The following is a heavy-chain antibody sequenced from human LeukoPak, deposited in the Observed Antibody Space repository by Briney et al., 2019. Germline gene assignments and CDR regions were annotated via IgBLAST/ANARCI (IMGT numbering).Heavy chain of an antibody. V-gene: IGHV3-23*01. CDR3: AKGAYDYVEIGYFDY. J-gene: IGHJ4*02. D-gene: IGHD5-12*01. Sequence: PGGSLRLSCAASGFTFSDYAMNWVRQAPGKGPEWVSVIIGSADSTDYADSVKGRFTISRDRSKNTLYLQMNSLTVEDTAVYYCAKGAYDYVEIGYFDYWGQGTMVSVST. CDR1: GFTFSDYA. CDR2: IIGSADST.